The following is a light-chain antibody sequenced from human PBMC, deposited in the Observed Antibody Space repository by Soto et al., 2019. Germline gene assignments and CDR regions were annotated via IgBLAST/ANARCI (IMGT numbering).Light chain of an antibody. CDR1: QSVGIQ. CDR3: HHRNGWPAT. Sequence: EIVLTQSPATLSLSPGERATLSCRASQSVGIQLAWYQQKPGQTPRLLIYDVSNRATGIPARFSGSGTETYFTLTITTLEPEDSAVYYCHHRNGWPATFGQGTKVEIK. J-gene: IGKJ1*01. CDR2: DVS. V-gene: IGKV3D-11*02.